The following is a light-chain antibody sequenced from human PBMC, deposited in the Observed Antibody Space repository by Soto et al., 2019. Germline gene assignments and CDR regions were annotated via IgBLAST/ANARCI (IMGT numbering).Light chain of an antibody. J-gene: IGKJ1*01. CDR2: DAS. CDR1: QPINNW. Sequence: DIQMTQSPSTLSASVGDRVTISFRASQPINNWLAWYQQKPGEAPRLLIYDASNLETGVPSRFSGRGSETEFTLTISGLRPDDFATYYCQQYDSLWTFGQGTTVAVK. CDR3: QQYDSLWT. V-gene: IGKV1-5*01.